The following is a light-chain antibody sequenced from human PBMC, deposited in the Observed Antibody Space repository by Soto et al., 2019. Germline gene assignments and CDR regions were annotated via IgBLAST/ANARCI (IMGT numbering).Light chain of an antibody. Sequence: INIRKTPASLSASVGDRVTITCRASQNIVNYLNWYQWKPGKAPKLLIYAASNLQSGVPSRFSGSGSGTDFTLTISNLQPEDFATFYCQQSYSVPLTFGGGTKVEIK. J-gene: IGKJ4*01. CDR3: QQSYSVPLT. CDR2: AAS. CDR1: QNIVNY. V-gene: IGKV1-39*01.